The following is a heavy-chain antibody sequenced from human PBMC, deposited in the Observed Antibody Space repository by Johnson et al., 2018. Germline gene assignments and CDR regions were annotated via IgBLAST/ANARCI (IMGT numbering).Heavy chain of an antibody. Sequence: VQLVQSGGGLVQPGGSLRLSCIASGFTFSNNDMNWAHQAPGKGLEWLSGVSCNGRRTHYADSVKGRFIISGDNSRNTLYLQMNTLRPDDTGVYYCAQDPVWVAVVPTAEYFQHWGQGTLVTVSS. CDR1: GFTFSNND. D-gene: IGHD2-2*01. V-gene: IGHV3-35*01. CDR3: AQDPVWVAVVPTAEYFQH. CDR2: VSCNGRRT. J-gene: IGHJ1*01.